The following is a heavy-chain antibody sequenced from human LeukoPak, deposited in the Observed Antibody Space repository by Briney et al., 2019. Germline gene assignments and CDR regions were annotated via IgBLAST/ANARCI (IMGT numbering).Heavy chain of an antibody. CDR2: ISGSGGST. CDR1: GFTFSSYA. D-gene: IGHD5-18*01. J-gene: IGHJ4*02. V-gene: IGHV3-23*01. Sequence: PGGSLRPSCAASGFTFSSYAMSWVRQAPGKGLEWVSAISGSGGSTYYADSVKGRFTISRDNSKNTLYLQMNSLRAEDTAVYYCAKYSPKPRGYSYGRFDYWGQGTLVTVSS. CDR3: AKYSPKPRGYSYGRFDY.